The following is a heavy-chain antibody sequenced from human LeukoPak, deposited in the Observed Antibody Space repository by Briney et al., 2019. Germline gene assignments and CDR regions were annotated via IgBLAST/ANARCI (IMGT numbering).Heavy chain of an antibody. CDR1: GYSISSGYY. CDR3: ARANPSCSAGSCYFDY. J-gene: IGHJ4*02. V-gene: IGHV4-61*01. CDR2: IYYSGST. Sequence: SETLSLTCIVSGYSISSGYYWGWIRQPPGKGLEWIGYIYYSGSTNYNPSLKSRVTISVDTSKNQFSLKLSSVTAADTAVYYCARANPSCSAGSCYFDYWGQGTLVTVSS. D-gene: IGHD2-15*01.